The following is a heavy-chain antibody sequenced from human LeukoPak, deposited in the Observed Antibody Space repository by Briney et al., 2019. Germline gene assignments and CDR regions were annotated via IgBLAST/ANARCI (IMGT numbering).Heavy chain of an antibody. V-gene: IGHV1-69*05. Sequence: GASVKVSCKASRGTFSSYAISWVRHPPGQGLEWMGGIIPIFGTANYAQKFQGRVTITTDESTSTAYMELSSLRCEDTAVYYCASSAVTYWMDVWGKGTTVTVSS. CDR2: IIPIFGTA. D-gene: IGHD4-17*01. CDR1: RGTFSSYA. J-gene: IGHJ6*01. CDR3: ASSAVTYWMDV.